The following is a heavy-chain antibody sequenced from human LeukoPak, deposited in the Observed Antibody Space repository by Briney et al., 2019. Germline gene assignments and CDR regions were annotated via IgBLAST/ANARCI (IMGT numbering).Heavy chain of an antibody. V-gene: IGHV3-7*01. J-gene: IGHJ4*02. CDR2: IKQDGSEK. Sequence: GGSLRLSCAASGFTFSSYWMSWVRQAPGKGLEWVANIKQDGSEKYYVDSVKGRFTISRDNAKNSLYLQMNSLRAEDTAVYYCARNPHSSGWSWGGDYWGQGTLVTVSS. CDR3: ARNPHSSGWSWGGDY. CDR1: GFTFSSYW. D-gene: IGHD6-19*01.